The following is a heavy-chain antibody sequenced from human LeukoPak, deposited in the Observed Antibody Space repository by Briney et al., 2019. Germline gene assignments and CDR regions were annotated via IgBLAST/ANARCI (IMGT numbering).Heavy chain of an antibody. CDR1: GFTFSSYG. J-gene: IGHJ4*02. Sequence: GGSLRLSCAASGFTFSSYGMHWVRQAPGKGLEWVANIKQDGSEKYYVDSVKGRFTISRDNAKNSLYLQMNSLRAEDTAVYYCARGGRSFDYWGQGTLVTVSS. D-gene: IGHD1-14*01. CDR3: ARGGRSFDY. CDR2: IKQDGSEK. V-gene: IGHV3-7*01.